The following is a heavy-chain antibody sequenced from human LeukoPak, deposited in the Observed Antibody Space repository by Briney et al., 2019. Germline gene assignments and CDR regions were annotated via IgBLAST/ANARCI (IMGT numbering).Heavy chain of an antibody. CDR2: IYPGDSDT. V-gene: IGHV5-51*01. CDR3: AIKGRGYYQFDY. J-gene: IGHJ4*02. CDR1: AYRFTSYW. Sequence: GESLKISCKGSAYRFTSYWIGWVRQMPGKGLEWMGIIYPGDSDTRYSPSFQGQVTISVDKSIGTAYLQWSSLKASATAMYYCAIKGRGYYQFDYWGQGTLVTVSS. D-gene: IGHD3-22*01.